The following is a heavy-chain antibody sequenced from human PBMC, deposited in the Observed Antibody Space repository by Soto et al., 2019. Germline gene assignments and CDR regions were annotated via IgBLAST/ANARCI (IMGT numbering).Heavy chain of an antibody. V-gene: IGHV3-30*18. CDR1: RFSFSTYG. J-gene: IGHJ6*02. CDR2: ISYNGDNH. D-gene: IGHD6-19*01. CDR3: AKDAEWLVPKYYYGLDV. Sequence: PGGSLRLSCAASRFSFSTYGMHWVRQAPGKGLDWVATISYNGDNHHYADSVKGRFTISRDNSKDTLYLQMNSLRAEDTAVYYCAKDAEWLVPKYYYGLDVWAKGPRSPSP.